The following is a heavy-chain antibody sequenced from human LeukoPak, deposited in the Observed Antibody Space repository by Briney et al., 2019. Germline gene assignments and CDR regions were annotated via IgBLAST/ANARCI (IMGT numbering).Heavy chain of an antibody. CDR2: ISYDGSNK. D-gene: IGHD6-19*01. J-gene: IGHJ5*02. Sequence: PGGSLRLSCAASGFTFSSYAMHWVRQAPGKGLEWVAVISYDGSNKYYADSVKGRFTISRDNSKNTLYLQMNSLRAEDTAVYYCAKMIAVAGRYNWFDPWGQGTLVTVSS. CDR3: AKMIAVAGRYNWFDP. V-gene: IGHV3-30-3*02. CDR1: GFTFSSYA.